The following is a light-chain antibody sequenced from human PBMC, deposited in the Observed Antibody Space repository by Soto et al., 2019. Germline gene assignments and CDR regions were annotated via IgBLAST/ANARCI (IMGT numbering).Light chain of an antibody. J-gene: IGLJ1*01. CDR3: GTWDSRLSAYV. Sequence: QSALTQPPSVSAAPGQKVTISCPGSSSNSGNNYVSWYQQLPGTAPKLLIYDNNKRPSGIPDRFSGSKSGTSATLGITGLQTGDEADYYCGTWDSRLSAYVFGTGTKVTVL. CDR1: SSNSGNNY. V-gene: IGLV1-51*01. CDR2: DNN.